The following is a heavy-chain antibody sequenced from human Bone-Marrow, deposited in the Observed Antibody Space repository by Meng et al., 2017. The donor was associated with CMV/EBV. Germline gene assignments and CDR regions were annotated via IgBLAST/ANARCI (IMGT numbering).Heavy chain of an antibody. V-gene: IGHV4-34*01. D-gene: IGHD4-11*01. CDR1: GGSFSGYY. J-gene: IGHJ4*02. CDR3: AREQDWMTTVTHFDY. CDR2: INHSGST. Sequence: GSLRLSCAVYGGSFSGYYWSWIRQPPGKGLEWIGEINHSGSTNYNPSLKSRVAISVDTSKNQFSLKLSSVTAADTALYYCAREQDWMTTVTHFDYWGQGTLVTVSS.